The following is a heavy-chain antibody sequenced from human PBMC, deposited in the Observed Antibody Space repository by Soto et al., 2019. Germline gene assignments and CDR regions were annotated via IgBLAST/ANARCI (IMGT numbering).Heavy chain of an antibody. CDR2: IYYSGST. J-gene: IGHJ6*02. D-gene: IGHD3-22*01. CDR3: ARCGYDSSGYYVTPFYYYYGMDV. Sequence: SETLSLTCTVSGGSISSYYWSWIRQPPGKGLEWIGYIYYSGSTNYNPSLKSRVTISVDTSKNQFSLKLSSVTAADTTVYYCARCGYDSSGYYVTPFYYYYGMDVWGQGTTVTVSS. CDR1: GGSISSYY. V-gene: IGHV4-59*01.